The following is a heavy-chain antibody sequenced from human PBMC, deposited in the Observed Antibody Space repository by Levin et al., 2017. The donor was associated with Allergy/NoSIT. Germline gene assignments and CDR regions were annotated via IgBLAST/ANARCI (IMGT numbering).Heavy chain of an antibody. D-gene: IGHD2-21*01. CDR3: VRHPPPGEYYGMDV. CDR1: GYTFSSYW. V-gene: IGHV5-51*01. Sequence: PGGSLRLSCQGSGYTFSSYWIGWVRQMPGKGLEWMGIVFGGDSDARYSPSFEGQVTISADKSINTAYLQWHSLKASDTGMYFCVRHPPPGEYYGMDVWAQGTSVIVSS. CDR2: VFGGDSDA. J-gene: IGHJ6*02.